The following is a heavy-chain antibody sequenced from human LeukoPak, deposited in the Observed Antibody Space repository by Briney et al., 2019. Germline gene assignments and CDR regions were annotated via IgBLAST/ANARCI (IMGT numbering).Heavy chain of an antibody. CDR2: ISGSGVGT. J-gene: IGHJ3*02. V-gene: IGHV3-23*01. CDR3: AKPRGSYDAFDI. Sequence: GGSLRLSCAASGFTFSGYAMSWVRQAPGKGLEWVSAISGSGVGTYYADSVKGRFTISRDNSKNTLYLQMNSLRAEDTAVYFCAKPRGSYDAFDIWGQGTMVTVSS. CDR1: GFTFSGYA. D-gene: IGHD1-26*01.